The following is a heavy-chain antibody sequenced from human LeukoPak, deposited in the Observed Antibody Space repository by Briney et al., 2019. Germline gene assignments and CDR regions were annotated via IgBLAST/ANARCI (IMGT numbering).Heavy chain of an antibody. CDR3: ARINSSRWYDF. Sequence: ASVKVSCKASGYTLSDYYMHWVRQAPGQGLEWMGWINPNSGDTKYAQNLQGRVTLTRDTSISTAYMELSRLRFDDTAVYYCARINSSRWYDFWGQGTLVTVSS. CDR1: GYTLSDYY. D-gene: IGHD6-13*01. J-gene: IGHJ4*02. CDR2: INPNSGDT. V-gene: IGHV1-2*02.